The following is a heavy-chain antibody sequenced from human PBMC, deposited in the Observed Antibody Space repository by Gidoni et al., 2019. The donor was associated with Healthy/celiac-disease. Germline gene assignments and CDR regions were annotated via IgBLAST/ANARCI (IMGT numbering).Heavy chain of an antibody. V-gene: IGHV3-9*01. CDR1: GFTFDEYA. D-gene: IGHD7-27*01. J-gene: IGHJ4*02. Sequence: EVQLVESGGGLVQPGRSLRLSCAASGFTFDEYAMHWVRQAPGKGLVCVSGISWNSGSIGYADSVKGGFTISRDNAKNSLYLQMNSRRAEDTALYYCALGGGANWGLPVGYWGQGTLVTVSS. CDR3: ALGGGANWGLPVGY. CDR2: ISWNSGSI.